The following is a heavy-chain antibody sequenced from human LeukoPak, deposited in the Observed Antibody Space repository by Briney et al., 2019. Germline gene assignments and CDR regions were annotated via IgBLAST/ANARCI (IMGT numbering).Heavy chain of an antibody. CDR2: ISYDGSNK. Sequence: GGSLRLSCAASGFTFSSYAMHWVRQAPGKGLEWVAVISYDGSNKYYADSVKGRFTISRDNSKNTLYLQMNSLRAEDTAVYYCARNVAAAGYGNWFDHWGQGTLVTVSS. D-gene: IGHD6-13*01. CDR3: ARNVAAAGYGNWFDH. CDR1: GFTFSSYA. V-gene: IGHV3-30*04. J-gene: IGHJ5*02.